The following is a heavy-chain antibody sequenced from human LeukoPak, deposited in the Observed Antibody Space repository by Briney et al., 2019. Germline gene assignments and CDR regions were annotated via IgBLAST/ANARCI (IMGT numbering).Heavy chain of an antibody. Sequence: PGGSLRLSCAASGFIFSSYAMSWVRQAPGKGLEWVSGISGSGGSTFYADSVKGRFTISRDNSKNTLYLQMNSLRAEDTAVYYCSKGLTPDYYESSGLSFDYWGQGTLVTVSS. J-gene: IGHJ4*02. CDR1: GFIFSSYA. CDR2: ISGSGGST. D-gene: IGHD3-22*01. CDR3: SKGLTPDYYESSGLSFDY. V-gene: IGHV3-23*01.